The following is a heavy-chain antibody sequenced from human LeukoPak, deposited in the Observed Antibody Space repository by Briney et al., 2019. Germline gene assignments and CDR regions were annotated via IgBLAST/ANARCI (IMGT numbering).Heavy chain of an antibody. CDR1: GFTFSSYG. Sequence: GGSLRLSCAASGFTFSSYGMHWVRRAPGKGLEWVAFIRYDGSNKYYADSVKGRFTISRDNSKNTLYLQMNSLRAEDTAVYYCAKMSLGELSYYYFDYWGQGTLVTVSS. J-gene: IGHJ4*02. D-gene: IGHD3-16*02. CDR2: IRYDGSNK. CDR3: AKMSLGELSYYYFDY. V-gene: IGHV3-30*02.